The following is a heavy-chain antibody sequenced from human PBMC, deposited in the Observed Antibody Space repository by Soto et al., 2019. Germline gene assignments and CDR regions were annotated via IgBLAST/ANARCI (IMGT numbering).Heavy chain of an antibody. CDR3: ARVRIGTTSYYFDY. D-gene: IGHD1-7*01. V-gene: IGHV1-69*12. CDR1: GGTFSSYA. CDR2: IIPIFGTA. J-gene: IGHJ4*02. Sequence: QVQLVQSGAEVKKPGSSVKVSCKASGGTFSSYAISWVRQAPGQGLEWMGGIIPIFGTANYAQKFQGRVTITADESTSTAYIELSSSRSEDTAVYYCARVRIGTTSYYFDYWGQGTLVTVSS.